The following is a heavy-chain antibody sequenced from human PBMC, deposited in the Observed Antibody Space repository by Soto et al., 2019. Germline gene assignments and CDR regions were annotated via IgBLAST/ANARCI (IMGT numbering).Heavy chain of an antibody. CDR1: GGTFSSYA. V-gene: IGHV1-69*01. CDR2: IIPIFGTA. CDR3: AKTDYDIVTGYPSVFYYYYGMDV. J-gene: IGHJ6*02. Sequence: QVQLVQSGAEVKKPGSSVKVSCKASGGTFSSYAISWVRQAPGQGLEWMGGIIPIFGTANYAQKLQGRVTITADESTSTADMELSSLRSEDTAVYYCAKTDYDIVTGYPSVFYYYYGMDVWGQGTKVTVSS. D-gene: IGHD3-9*01.